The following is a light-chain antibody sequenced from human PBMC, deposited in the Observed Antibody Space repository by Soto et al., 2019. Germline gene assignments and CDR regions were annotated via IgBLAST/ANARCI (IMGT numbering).Light chain of an antibody. CDR1: SSDVGGYNY. J-gene: IGLJ1*01. CDR2: AVS. Sequence: QSALTQPASVSGSPGHSSTISCTGTSSDVGGYNYVSWYQQHPGKVPKLMIYAVSNRPSGLSNRFSGPKSGNTASLTISGLQAEDDAVYYCSSYTSSSTQVFGTGTKLTVL. CDR3: SSYTSSSTQV. V-gene: IGLV2-14*01.